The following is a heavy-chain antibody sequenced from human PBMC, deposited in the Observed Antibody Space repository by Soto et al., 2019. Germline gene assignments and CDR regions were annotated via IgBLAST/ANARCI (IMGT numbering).Heavy chain of an antibody. CDR3: VGSSYYYMDV. D-gene: IGHD3-16*01. Sequence: SVKVSCKASGGTFSSYAISWVQQAPGQGLEWVGGINPIIGTANYAQKFQGRVTITRNTSISTAYMELSSLRSEDTAVYYCVGSSYYYMDVWGKGTPVTVSS. CDR1: GGTFSSYA. J-gene: IGHJ6*03. V-gene: IGHV1-69*05. CDR2: INPIIGTA.